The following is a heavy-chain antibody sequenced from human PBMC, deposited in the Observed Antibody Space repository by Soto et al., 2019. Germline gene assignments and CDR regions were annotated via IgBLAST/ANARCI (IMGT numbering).Heavy chain of an antibody. CDR1: GYTFTSYD. Sequence: ASVKVSCQASGYTFTSYDVHWVRQAPGQGLEWMGIINPSGGSTSYAQQFQGRVTMTRDTSTSTVYMELSSLRSEDTAVYYCASGYSSGWYVYWGQGTLVTVSS. V-gene: IGHV1-46*01. J-gene: IGHJ4*02. CDR2: INPSGGST. D-gene: IGHD6-19*01. CDR3: ASGYSSGWYVY.